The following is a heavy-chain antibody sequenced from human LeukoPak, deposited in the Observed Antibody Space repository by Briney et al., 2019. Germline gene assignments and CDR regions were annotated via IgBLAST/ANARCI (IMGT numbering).Heavy chain of an antibody. J-gene: IGHJ5*02. Sequence: SETLSLTCTVSGGSISSYYWSWIRQPPGKGLEWIGYIYYSGNTNYNPSLKSRVTISVDTSENQFSLKLSSVTAADTAVYYCARHHYDILTGYSQGWFDPWGQGTLVTVSS. CDR1: GGSISSYY. CDR3: ARHHYDILTGYSQGWFDP. D-gene: IGHD3-9*01. V-gene: IGHV4-59*08. CDR2: IYYSGNT.